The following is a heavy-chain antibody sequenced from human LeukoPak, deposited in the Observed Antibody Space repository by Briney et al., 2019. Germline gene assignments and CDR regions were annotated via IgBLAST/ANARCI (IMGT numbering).Heavy chain of an antibody. CDR2: IDPSGGST. V-gene: IGHV1-46*01. J-gene: IGHJ1*01. Sequence: GASVKVSCKASGYTFTSYYMYWVRQAPGQGLEWMGIIDPSGGSTSYAQKFQGRVTMTRDTSTSTVYMELSSLRSEDTAVYYCARGRQQLATDFQHWGQGTLVTVSS. CDR1: GYTFTSYY. D-gene: IGHD6-13*01. CDR3: ARGRQQLATDFQH.